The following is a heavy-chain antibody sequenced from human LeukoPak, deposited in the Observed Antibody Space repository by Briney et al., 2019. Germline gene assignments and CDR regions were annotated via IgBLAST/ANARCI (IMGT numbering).Heavy chain of an antibody. Sequence: EGSLRLSYAASGFTFSNSAMYWVRQAPGKGLEFVSVISTNGDRTYYADSVKGRFTISRDNSKNTLYLQMGSLRADDMAVYYCARGVAISSSGWYDTFDYWGQGALVTISS. D-gene: IGHD6-19*01. CDR2: ISTNGDRT. CDR1: GFTFSNSA. V-gene: IGHV3-64*02. CDR3: ARGVAISSSGWYDTFDY. J-gene: IGHJ4*02.